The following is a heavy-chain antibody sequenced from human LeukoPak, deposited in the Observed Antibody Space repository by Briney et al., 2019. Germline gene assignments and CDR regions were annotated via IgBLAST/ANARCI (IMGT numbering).Heavy chain of an antibody. CDR3: ARAVRGYSYAYLPF. CDR1: GYTFSNYA. CDR2: ISAYNGNT. D-gene: IGHD5-18*01. V-gene: IGHV1-18*01. Sequence: ASVKVSCKASGYTFSNYAITWVRQAPGQGLEWMGWISAYNGNTNYAQKLQGRVTMTTDTSTSTAYMELRSLRSDDTAVYYCARAVRGYSYAYLPFWGQGTLVTVSS. J-gene: IGHJ4*02.